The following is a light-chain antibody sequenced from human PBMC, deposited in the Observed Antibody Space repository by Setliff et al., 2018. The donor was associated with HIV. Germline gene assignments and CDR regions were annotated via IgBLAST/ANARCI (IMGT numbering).Light chain of an antibody. CDR1: NSDIGTYDL. CDR2: EVK. J-gene: IGLJ2*01. CDR3: SSYTSSSTRYVL. Sequence: QSVLTQPASVSGSPGQAITISCTGNNSDIGTYDLVSWYQQHPGRAPKLTIFEVKRRPSGVSNRFSGSKSGNTASLTISGLQAEDEADYYCSSYTSSSTRYVLFGGGTQLTVL. V-gene: IGLV2-14*02.